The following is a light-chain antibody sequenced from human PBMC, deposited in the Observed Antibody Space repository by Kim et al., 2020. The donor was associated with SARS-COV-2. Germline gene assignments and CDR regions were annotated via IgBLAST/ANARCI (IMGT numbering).Light chain of an antibody. V-gene: IGKV1-5*03. CDR3: QQYKTYSGT. CDR2: QAS. J-gene: IGKJ1*01. Sequence: DFQMTQSPSTLSASEGDRVTVTCRASQSIDNWLAWYQLQPGKAPKLLIHQASLLESGVPSRFSGSASGTEFTLTISSLQPDDIATYYCQQYKTYSGTFGQGTKVDIK. CDR1: QSIDNW.